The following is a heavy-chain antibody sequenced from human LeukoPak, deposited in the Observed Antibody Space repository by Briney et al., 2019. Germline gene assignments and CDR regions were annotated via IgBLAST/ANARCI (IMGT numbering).Heavy chain of an antibody. CDR2: ISGSGDST. J-gene: IGHJ1*01. D-gene: IGHD3-10*01. V-gene: IGHV3-23*01. CDR1: GFTFSSYA. CDR3: AKVLVGVIRTQYFQH. Sequence: PGGSLRLSCAASGFTFSSYAMSWVRQAPGKGLEWVSAISGSGDSTYYADSVKGRFTISRDNSKNTLYLQMNSLTAEDTAIYYCAKVLVGVIRTQYFQHWGQGTLVTVSS.